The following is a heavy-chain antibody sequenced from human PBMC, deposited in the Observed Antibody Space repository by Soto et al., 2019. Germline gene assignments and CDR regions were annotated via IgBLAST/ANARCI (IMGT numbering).Heavy chain of an antibody. CDR3: ASGSSSWFPIDY. V-gene: IGHV4-31*03. CDR2: IYYSGST. J-gene: IGHJ4*02. D-gene: IGHD6-13*01. Sequence: TLSLICTVSGGSISSGGYYWSWIRQHPGKGLEWIGYIYYSGSTYYNPSLKSRVTISVDTSKNQFSLKLSSVTAADTAVYYCASGSSSWFPIDYWGQGTLVTVSS. CDR1: GGSISSGGYY.